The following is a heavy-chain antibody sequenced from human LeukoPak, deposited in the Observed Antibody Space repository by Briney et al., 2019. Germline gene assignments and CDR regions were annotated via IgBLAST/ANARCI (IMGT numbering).Heavy chain of an antibody. Sequence: ASVKVSCKASGYTFTGYYMHWVRQSPGQGLEWMGWINPNSGSTNYAQKFQGRVTMTRDTSISTAYMELSRLRSDDTAVYYCATGDYGDYLGWFDPWGQGTLVTVSS. CDR2: INPNSGST. D-gene: IGHD4-17*01. J-gene: IGHJ5*02. V-gene: IGHV1-2*02. CDR1: GYTFTGYY. CDR3: ATGDYGDYLGWFDP.